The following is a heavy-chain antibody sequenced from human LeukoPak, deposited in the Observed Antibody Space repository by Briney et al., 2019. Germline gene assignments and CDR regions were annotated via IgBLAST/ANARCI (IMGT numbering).Heavy chain of an antibody. CDR3: AIKYSSGWDHLDY. D-gene: IGHD6-19*01. J-gene: IGHJ4*02. CDR1: GDSISTSNSY. CDR2: IYYSGST. Sequence: PSETLSLTCTVSGDSISTSNSYWGWIRQPPGKGLEWIGSIYYSGSTNYNPSLKSRVTISVDKSKNQFSLKLSSVTAADTAVYYCAIKYSSGWDHLDYWGQGTLVTVSS. V-gene: IGHV4-39*07.